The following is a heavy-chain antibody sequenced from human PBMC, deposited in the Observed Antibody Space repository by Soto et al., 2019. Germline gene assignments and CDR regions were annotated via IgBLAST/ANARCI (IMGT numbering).Heavy chain of an antibody. Sequence: GASVKVSCKASGDSFNNDGVNWVRQAPGQGLEWMGGIIPHFGPAKYPQKFQGRATITADKPTNTVYMELLSLTSDDTAIYYCASGALLDWNSYFALDVWGQSTSVTVP. J-gene: IGHJ6*02. CDR1: GDSFNNDG. CDR3: ASGALLDWNSYFALDV. D-gene: IGHD1-1*01. CDR2: IIPHFGPA. V-gene: IGHV1-69*06.